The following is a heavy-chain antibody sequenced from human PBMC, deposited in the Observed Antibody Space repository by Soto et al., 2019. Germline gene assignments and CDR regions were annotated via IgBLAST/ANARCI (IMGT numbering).Heavy chain of an antibody. Sequence: GGSLRLSCTASGFTCSDYYMDWVLQAPGKGLEWVGLTRNKANSYSTEYAASVRGRFTISRDDSKNSLYLQMNSLKTEDTAVYYCTRRGSHYPDCWGPGTLVTVSS. V-gene: IGHV3-72*01. J-gene: IGHJ4*02. CDR3: TRRGSHYPDC. CDR2: TRNKANSYST. D-gene: IGHD3-10*01. CDR1: GFTCSDYY.